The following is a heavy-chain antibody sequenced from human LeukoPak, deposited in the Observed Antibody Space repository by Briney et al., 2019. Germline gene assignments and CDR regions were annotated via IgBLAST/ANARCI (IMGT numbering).Heavy chain of an antibody. J-gene: IGHJ3*02. V-gene: IGHV3-23*01. D-gene: IGHD4-23*01. CDR2: ISGSGGST. Sequence: GGSLSLFCAASGFTFSNFAVSWVRQAPGKGLEWVSAISGSGGSTYYADSVKGRFTISRDNSKNTLYLQMNSLRAEDTAVYYCAKSPAVDAAFDIWGQGTMVTVSS. CDR1: GFTFSNFA. CDR3: AKSPAVDAAFDI.